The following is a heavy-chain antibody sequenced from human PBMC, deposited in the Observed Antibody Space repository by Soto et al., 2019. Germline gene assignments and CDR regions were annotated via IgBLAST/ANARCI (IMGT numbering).Heavy chain of an antibody. V-gene: IGHV3-49*03. CDR3: TRWGPWNDVPFDY. Sequence: GGSLRLSCTGSGFTFGDYGISWFRQAPGKGLEWVGFIRRKPYGGTTEYAASVKGRFTISRDDSKSIAYLQMNSLKIEDTAVYYCTRWGPWNDVPFDYWGQGT. D-gene: IGHD1-1*01. CDR1: GFTFGDYG. CDR2: IRRKPYGGTT. J-gene: IGHJ4*02.